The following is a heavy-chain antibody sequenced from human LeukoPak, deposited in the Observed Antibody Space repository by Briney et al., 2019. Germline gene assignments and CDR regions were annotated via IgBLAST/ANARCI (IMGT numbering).Heavy chain of an antibody. CDR3: ARITIFDGIDY. Sequence: GGSLRLSCAASGFTFSSYAMSWVRQAPGKGLVWVSAISGSGGSTYYADSVKGRFTISRDNSKNTLYLQMNSLRAEDTAVYYCARITIFDGIDYWGQGTLVTVSS. CDR2: ISGSGGST. D-gene: IGHD3-3*01. CDR1: GFTFSSYA. V-gene: IGHV3-23*01. J-gene: IGHJ4*02.